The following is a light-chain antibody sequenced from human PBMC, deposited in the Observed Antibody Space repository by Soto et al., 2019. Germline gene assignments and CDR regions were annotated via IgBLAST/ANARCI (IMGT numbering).Light chain of an antibody. CDR1: TGAVTSGYY. CDR2: STN. J-gene: IGLJ2*01. V-gene: IGLV7-43*01. CDR3: VLLSGGGVV. Sequence: QTVVTQETSLTVSPGGTVTLTCASSTGAVTSGYYAGWLQQKPGQAPRALIYSTNNKHSWTPARFSGSLLGGKAALTLSGVQPEDEAEYYCVLLSGGGVVFAGGTKLTVL.